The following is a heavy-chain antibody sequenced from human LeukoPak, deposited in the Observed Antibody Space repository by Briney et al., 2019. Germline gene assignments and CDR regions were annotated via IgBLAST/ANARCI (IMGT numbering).Heavy chain of an antibody. CDR3: ARDSHEWELLGPFDY. CDR1: GFTFSSYS. D-gene: IGHD1-26*01. J-gene: IGHJ4*02. CDR2: ISSSSSYI. Sequence: GGSLRLSRAASGFTFSSYSMNWVRQAPGKGLEWVSLISSSSSYIYYADSVKGRFTISRDNAKNSLYLQMNSLRAEDTAVYYCARDSHEWELLGPFDYWGQGTLVTVSS. V-gene: IGHV3-21*01.